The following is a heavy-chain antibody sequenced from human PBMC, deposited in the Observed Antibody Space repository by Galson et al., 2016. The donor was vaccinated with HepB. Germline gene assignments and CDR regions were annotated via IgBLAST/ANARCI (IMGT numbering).Heavy chain of an antibody. J-gene: IGHJ4*02. Sequence: SLRLSCAASGFTLSSPWLHWVRQAPGKGLVWVSRINTDGSSTSYADSVKGRFTISRDNAKNTLYLQMNSLRAEDTAVYYCARDLWRGGRIDYWGQGTLVTVSS. CDR3: ARDLWRGGRIDY. D-gene: IGHD4-23*01. V-gene: IGHV3-74*01. CDR1: GFTLSSPW. CDR2: INTDGSST.